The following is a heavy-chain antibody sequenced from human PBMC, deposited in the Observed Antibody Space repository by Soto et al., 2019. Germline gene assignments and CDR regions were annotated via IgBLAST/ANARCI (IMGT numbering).Heavy chain of an antibody. D-gene: IGHD3-10*01. Sequence: ASVKVSCKASGYTFTSYAMHWVRQAPGQGLEWMGWISAYNGNTNYAQKLQGRVTMTTDTSTSTAYMELRSLRSDDTAVYYCASSLIAMVRGVIPESGHGAGYFQHWGQGTLVTVSS. CDR1: GYTFTSYA. CDR3: ASSLIAMVRGVIPESGHGAGYFQH. V-gene: IGHV1-18*01. CDR2: ISAYNGNT. J-gene: IGHJ1*01.